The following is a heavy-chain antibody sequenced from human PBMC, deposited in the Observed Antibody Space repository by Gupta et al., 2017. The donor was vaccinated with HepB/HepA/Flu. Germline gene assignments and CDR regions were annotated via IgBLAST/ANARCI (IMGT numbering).Heavy chain of an antibody. CDR3: ARDTYYGDYDSYYFDY. D-gene: IGHD4-17*01. CDR1: GFPFSSYG. J-gene: IGHJ4*02. Sequence: QVQLVESGGGVVQPGRSLRLSCAASGFPFSSYGMQWVRQAPGKGLEWVAVIWYDGSNKYYADSVKGRFTISRDNSKNTLYLQMNSLRAEDTAVYYCARDTYYGDYDSYYFDYWGQGTLVTGSS. CDR2: IWYDGSNK. V-gene: IGHV3-33*01.